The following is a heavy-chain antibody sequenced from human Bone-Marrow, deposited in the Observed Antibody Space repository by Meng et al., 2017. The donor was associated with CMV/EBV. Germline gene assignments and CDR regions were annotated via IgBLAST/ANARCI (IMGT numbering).Heavy chain of an antibody. CDR2: IGTAGDT. D-gene: IGHD1-26*01. J-gene: IGHJ4*02. V-gene: IGHV3-13*01. Sequence: ESLKIPCAASGFTFSSYDMHWVRQATGKGLEWVSAIGTAGDTYYPGSVKGRFTISRENAKNSLYLQMNSLRAGDTAVYYCARSVPGATGGYYFDYWGQGMLVTVSS. CDR3: ARSVPGATGGYYFDY. CDR1: GFTFSSYD.